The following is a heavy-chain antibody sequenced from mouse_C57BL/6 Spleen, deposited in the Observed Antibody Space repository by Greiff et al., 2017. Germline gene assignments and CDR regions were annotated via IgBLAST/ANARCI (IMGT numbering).Heavy chain of an antibody. D-gene: IGHD2-4*01. Sequence: EVQLVESEGGLVQPGSSMKLSCTASGFTFSDYYMAWVRQVPEKGLEWVANINYDGSSTYYLDSLKSRFIISRDNAKNILYLQMSSLKSEDTATYYCARDLHDYDGYWYFDVWGTGTTVTVSS. CDR1: GFTFSDYY. V-gene: IGHV5-16*01. CDR3: ARDLHDYDGYWYFDV. J-gene: IGHJ1*03. CDR2: INYDGSST.